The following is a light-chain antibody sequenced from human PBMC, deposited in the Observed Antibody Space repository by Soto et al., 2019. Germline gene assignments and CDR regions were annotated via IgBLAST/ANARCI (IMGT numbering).Light chain of an antibody. CDR3: QWRSDWPPRLT. V-gene: IGKV3-11*01. Sequence: EVVLTQSPATLSLSPGERATLSCRASENIGNYLAWYQQILGQAPKLLIYDASHRAIGIPGRFSGDGSGTDFTLTISSLEPEDFAVYYCQWRSDWPPRLTFGGGTKVEIK. CDR1: ENIGNY. J-gene: IGKJ4*01. CDR2: DAS.